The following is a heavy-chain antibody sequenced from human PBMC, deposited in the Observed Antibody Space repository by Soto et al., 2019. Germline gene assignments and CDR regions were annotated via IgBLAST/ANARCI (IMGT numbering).Heavy chain of an antibody. J-gene: IGHJ4*02. CDR1: GFTLSIFA. CDR2: ISGSGGST. D-gene: IGHD7-27*01. V-gene: IGHV3-23*01. Sequence: LRLSCAASGFTLSIFAMSCVRQSAGKGLEWVSTISGSGGSTYYADAVKGRFSISRDNSMGTLYLQMKSLRVEDTAIYYCAKEVSLGSTVDLGYWGQGTLVTVSS. CDR3: AKEVSLGSTVDLGY.